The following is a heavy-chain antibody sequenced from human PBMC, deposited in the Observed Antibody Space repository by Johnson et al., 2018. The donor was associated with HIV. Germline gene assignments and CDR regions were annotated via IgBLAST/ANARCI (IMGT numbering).Heavy chain of an antibody. V-gene: IGHV3-33*08. CDR3: AREQELIGERAFDI. Sequence: QVQLLESGGGVVRPGGSLRLSCAASGFTFSSYAMHWVRQAPGKGLEWVAVIWYDGSNKYYADAVKGRFTISRDNSKNTLYLQMNSLRAEDTAVYYCAREQELIGERAFDIWGQGTRVTVSS. CDR1: GFTFSSYA. D-gene: IGHD6-13*01. CDR2: IWYDGSNK. J-gene: IGHJ3*02.